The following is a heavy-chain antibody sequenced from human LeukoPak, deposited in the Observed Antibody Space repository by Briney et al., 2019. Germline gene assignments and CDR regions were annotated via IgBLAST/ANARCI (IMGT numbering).Heavy chain of an antibody. Sequence: SQTLSLTCTVSGGSISSGGYYWNWIRQHPGKGLEWIGCMYYSGITYYNSPLKSRVTISVDTSKNQFSLKLSSVTAADTAVYYCARSTTMELDYWGQGTLVTVSS. CDR3: ARSTTMELDY. CDR2: MYYSGIT. V-gene: IGHV4-31*03. D-gene: IGHD4-23*01. J-gene: IGHJ4*02. CDR1: GGSISSGGYY.